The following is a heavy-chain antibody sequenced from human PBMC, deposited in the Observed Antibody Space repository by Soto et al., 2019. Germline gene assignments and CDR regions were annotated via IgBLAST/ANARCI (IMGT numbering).Heavy chain of an antibody. J-gene: IGHJ4*02. Sequence: QVPLVQSGAEVKKPGASVKVSCKASGYTFTSYGISWVRQAPGQGLEWMGWISGYNGNTNYAQRVQGRVTMTTDTFTRTAYMELRSLTSDDTAVYYCARAGGSSSAHFIYWGQGTLVTVSS. CDR3: ARAGGSSSAHFIY. CDR2: ISGYNGNT. V-gene: IGHV1-18*01. CDR1: GYTFTSYG. D-gene: IGHD6-6*01.